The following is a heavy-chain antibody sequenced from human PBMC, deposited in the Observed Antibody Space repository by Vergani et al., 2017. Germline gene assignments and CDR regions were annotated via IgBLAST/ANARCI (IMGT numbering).Heavy chain of an antibody. CDR2: IKFPPGEI. V-gene: IGHV3-21*06. Sequence: EAYLVQSGGGLVTPGGSLRLSCAASGFNFPSFTMNWVRQAPGRGLEWISSIKFPPGEIFYADSVKGRFTISRDNVKNVLFLQMENLRAADTRGYYCARDISASVKSPPHPDWFRPLGQGSLGTVSS. D-gene: IGHD4-17*01. CDR1: GFNFPSFT. CDR3: ARDISASVKSPPHPDWFRP. J-gene: IGHJ5*01.